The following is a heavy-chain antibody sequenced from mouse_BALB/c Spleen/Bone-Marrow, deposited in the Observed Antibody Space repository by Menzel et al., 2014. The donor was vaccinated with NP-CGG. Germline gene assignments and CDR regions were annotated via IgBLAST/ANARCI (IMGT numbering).Heavy chain of an antibody. CDR1: GFDFSGFW. Sequence: EVQGVESGGGLVQPGRSLKLSCAASGFDFSGFWMGWVRQAPGKGLEWIGEINPDSNTINYTPSLKDRFIISRDNAKNTLYLRMSKVRSEDTALYYCARLGYYGGFAYWGQGTLVTVSA. CDR2: INPDSNTI. V-gene: IGHV4-1*02. J-gene: IGHJ3*01. CDR3: ARLGYYGGFAY. D-gene: IGHD2-3*01.